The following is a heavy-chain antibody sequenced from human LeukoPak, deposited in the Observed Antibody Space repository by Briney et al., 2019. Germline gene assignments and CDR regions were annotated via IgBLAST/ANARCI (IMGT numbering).Heavy chain of an antibody. CDR1: GFTFSSYS. CDR2: ISSSSSYI. CDR3: ARYQVVVAATAAFDI. Sequence: PGGSLRLSCAASGFTFSSYSMNRVRQAPGKGLEWVSSISSSSSYIYYADSVKGRFTISRDNAKNSLYLQMNSLRAEDTAVYYCARYQVVVAATAAFDIWGQGTMVTVSS. J-gene: IGHJ3*02. V-gene: IGHV3-21*01. D-gene: IGHD2-15*01.